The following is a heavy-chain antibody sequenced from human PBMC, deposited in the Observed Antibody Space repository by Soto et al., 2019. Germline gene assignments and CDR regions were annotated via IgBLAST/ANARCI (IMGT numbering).Heavy chain of an antibody. Sequence: QVQLVQSGAEVKKPGSSVKVSCKASGGTFSSYAISWVRQAPGQGIEWMGGIIPIFGTANYAQKFQGRVTITADESTSTAYMELSSLRSEDTAVYYCARETEIRLGELSLKAFDIWGQGTMVTVSS. V-gene: IGHV1-69*01. D-gene: IGHD3-16*02. CDR3: ARETEIRLGELSLKAFDI. CDR1: GGTFSSYA. CDR2: IIPIFGTA. J-gene: IGHJ3*02.